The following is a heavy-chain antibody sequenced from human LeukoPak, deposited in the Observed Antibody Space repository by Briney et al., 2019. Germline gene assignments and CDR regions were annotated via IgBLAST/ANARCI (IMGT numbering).Heavy chain of an antibody. CDR1: GGSISSYY. CDR3: ARRLRYSSSWEDWFDP. D-gene: IGHD6-13*01. Sequence: SETLSLTCTVSGGSISSYYWSWLRQPPGKGLEWIGYIYSSGSTNYNPSLKSRVTISVDTSKNQFSLKLSSVTAADTAVYYCARRLRYSSSWEDWFDPWGQGTLVTVSS. V-gene: IGHV4-4*09. CDR2: IYSSGST. J-gene: IGHJ5*02.